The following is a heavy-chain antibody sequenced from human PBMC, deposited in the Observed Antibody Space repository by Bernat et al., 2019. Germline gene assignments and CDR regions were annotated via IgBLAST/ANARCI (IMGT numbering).Heavy chain of an antibody. J-gene: IGHJ4*02. CDR1: GGSISSGDYY. V-gene: IGHV4-31*03. Sequence: QVQLQESGPGLVKPSQTLSLTCTVSGGSISSGDYYWNWIRQHPGKGLEWIGYINYSGRTYYNPSLKSRVSISVDTSKNQVSLKLSSVTAADTAVYYCARVVKSSWHNDYWGQGTLVIVSS. D-gene: IGHD6-13*01. CDR2: INYSGRT. CDR3: ARVVKSSWHNDY.